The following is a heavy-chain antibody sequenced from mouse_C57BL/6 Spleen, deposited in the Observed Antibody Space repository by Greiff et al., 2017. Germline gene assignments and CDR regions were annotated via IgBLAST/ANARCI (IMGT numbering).Heavy chain of an antibody. CDR1: GYTFTDYN. Sequence: SGPELVKPGASVKIPCKASGYTFTDYNMDWVKQSHGKSLEWIGDINPNNGGTIYNQKFKGKATLTVDKSSSTAYMELRSLTSEDTAVYYCAREGHYYGSSYVFDYWGQGTTLTVSS. CDR3: AREGHYYGSSYVFDY. CDR2: INPNNGGT. V-gene: IGHV1-18*01. J-gene: IGHJ2*01. D-gene: IGHD1-1*01.